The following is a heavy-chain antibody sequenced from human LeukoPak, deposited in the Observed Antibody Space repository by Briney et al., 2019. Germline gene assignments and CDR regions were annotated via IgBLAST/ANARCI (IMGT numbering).Heavy chain of an antibody. Sequence: GRSLRLSCAASGFTFRSYAIHWVRQAPGKGLEWVAVISYDGSEKYYADSVKGRFTISRDNSKNTVFVQMNSLRGEDTAVYYCASGAPIPSDKYYFDYWGQGTLVTVSS. CDR2: ISYDGSEK. CDR3: ASGAPIPSDKYYFDY. J-gene: IGHJ4*02. CDR1: GFTFRSYA. V-gene: IGHV3-30*16. D-gene: IGHD1-26*01.